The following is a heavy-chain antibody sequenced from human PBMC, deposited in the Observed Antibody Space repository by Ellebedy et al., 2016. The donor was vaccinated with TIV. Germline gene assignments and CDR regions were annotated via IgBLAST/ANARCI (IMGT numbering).Heavy chain of an antibody. CDR2: IYAGGST. D-gene: IGHD1-26*01. V-gene: IGHV3-53*01. CDR1: GFAVSSNY. J-gene: IGHJ4*02. CDR3: ARDLRATRALDY. Sequence: GESLKISCAASGFAVSSNYMSWVRQAPGKGLEWVSFIYAGGSTYYADSVKGRFTISRDNSKNTLYLQMNSLRAEDTAVYYCARDLRATRALDYWGQGTLVTVSS.